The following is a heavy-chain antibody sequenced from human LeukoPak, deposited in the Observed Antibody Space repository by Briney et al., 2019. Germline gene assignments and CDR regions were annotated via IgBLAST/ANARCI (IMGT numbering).Heavy chain of an antibody. CDR2: ISSRSSYI. J-gene: IGHJ6*02. CDR3: ARDVAAGAYGMDV. Sequence: PGGSLRLSCAASGFTFSSYSMNWVCQAPGKGLEWVSSISSRSSYIYYADSVKGRFTISRDNAKNSLYLQMNSLRAEDTAVYYCARDVAAGAYGMDVWGQGTTVTVSS. CDR1: GFTFSSYS. D-gene: IGHD6-13*01. V-gene: IGHV3-21*01.